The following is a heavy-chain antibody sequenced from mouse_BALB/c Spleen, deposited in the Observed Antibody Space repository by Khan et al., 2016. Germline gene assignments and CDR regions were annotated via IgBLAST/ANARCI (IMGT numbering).Heavy chain of an antibody. CDR1: GYTFTNYG. J-gene: IGHJ2*01. CDR2: INTNTGEP. D-gene: IGHD2-3*01. Sequence: QIQLVQSGPELKKPGETVKISCKASGYTFTNYGMNWVKQAPGKGFKWMGWINTNTGEPTYAEEFKGRFAFSLETSASTAYLQINNLKNEDTATYFCAKDVYYVPDYWGQGTTLTVSS. CDR3: AKDVYYVPDY. V-gene: IGHV9-3*02.